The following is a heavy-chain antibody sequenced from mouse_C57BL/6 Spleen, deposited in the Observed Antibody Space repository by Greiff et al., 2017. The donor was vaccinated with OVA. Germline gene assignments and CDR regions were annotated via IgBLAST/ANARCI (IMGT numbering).Heavy chain of an antibody. J-gene: IGHJ1*03. Sequence: VQLQESGPGLVAPSQSLSITCTVSGFSFTSYAISWVRQPPGKGLEWLGVIWTGGGTNYNSGVKARLSISKDNSKSQVFLKMKSLQTDDTARYYCARKEYELYWYFEVWGTGTTVTVSP. D-gene: IGHD2-14*01. CDR2: IWTGGGT. CDR1: GFSFTSYA. V-gene: IGHV2-9-1*01. CDR3: ARKEYELYWYFEV.